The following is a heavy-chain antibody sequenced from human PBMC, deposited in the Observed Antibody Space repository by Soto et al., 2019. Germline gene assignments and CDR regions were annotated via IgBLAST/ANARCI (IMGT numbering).Heavy chain of an antibody. J-gene: IGHJ4*02. CDR3: TFYTDSGDTFDY. V-gene: IGHV3-73*01. D-gene: IGHD1-26*01. Sequence: EVQLVESGGGLVQPGGSLKLSCAASGFTFSGSTMHWVRQASGKGLEWVGRIRDKANSYATTYGESVKGRFTISRDDSKNTAYLQMNSLKTEDTAVYYWTFYTDSGDTFDYWGQGTLVTVSS. CDR1: GFTFSGST. CDR2: IRDKANSYAT.